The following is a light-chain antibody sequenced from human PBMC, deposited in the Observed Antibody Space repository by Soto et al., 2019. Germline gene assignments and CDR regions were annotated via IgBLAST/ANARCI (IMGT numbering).Light chain of an antibody. Sequence: EIVLTQSPGTLSLSPGERATLSCRASQSVSSSYLAWYQQKPGQAPRLLIYGASSRATGIPDRFSGSGSGTDFTLSISRLDPEDFAVYYCQQYGSSLKWTLAQGPNVHIK. V-gene: IGKV3-20*01. J-gene: IGKJ1*01. CDR3: QQYGSSLKWT. CDR2: GAS. CDR1: QSVSSSY.